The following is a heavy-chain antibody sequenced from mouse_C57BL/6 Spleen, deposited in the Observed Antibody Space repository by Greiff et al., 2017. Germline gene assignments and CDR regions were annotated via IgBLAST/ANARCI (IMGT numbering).Heavy chain of an antibody. D-gene: IGHD2-3*01. V-gene: IGHV1-54*01. CDR1: GYAFTNYL. CDR3: ARWDFGGYSSYAMDY. Sequence: QVQLQQSRAELVRPGTSVKVSCKASGYAFTNYLIEWVKQRPGQGLEWIGVINPGSGGTNYNEKFKGKATLTADKSSSTAYMQLSSLTSEDSAVYFCARWDFGGYSSYAMDYWGQGTSVTVSS. CDR2: INPGSGGT. J-gene: IGHJ4*01.